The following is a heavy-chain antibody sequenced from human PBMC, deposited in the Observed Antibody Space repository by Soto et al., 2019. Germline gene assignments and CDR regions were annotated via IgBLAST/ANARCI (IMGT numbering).Heavy chain of an antibody. CDR2: VRNKVNSYTT. CDR1: GFTFSDYY. J-gene: IGHJ4*02. CDR3: SRAGILTTPYYTDY. D-gene: IGHD2-21*01. V-gene: IGHV3-72*01. Sequence: EVQLVESGGGLVQPEGSLRLSCAASGFTFSDYYMDWVRQAPGKGLEWVGRVRNKVNSYTTEYAASVKGRFTVSRDDSRNSLYLQMNNLKTGDTAMYYCSRAGILTTPYYTDYWGLGTLVTVSS.